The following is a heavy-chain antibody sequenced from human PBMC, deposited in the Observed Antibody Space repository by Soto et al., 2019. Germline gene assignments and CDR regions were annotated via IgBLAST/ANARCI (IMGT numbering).Heavy chain of an antibody. Sequence: GASVKVSCKASGGTLSSYAISWVRQAPGQGLEWMGGIIPIFGTANYAQKFQGRVTITADESTSTAYMELSSLRSEDTAVYYCARVPSGYDSHLDYWGHGTLVTVSS. CDR1: GGTLSSYA. J-gene: IGHJ4*01. CDR3: ARVPSGYDSHLDY. V-gene: IGHV1-69*13. D-gene: IGHD5-12*01. CDR2: IIPIFGTA.